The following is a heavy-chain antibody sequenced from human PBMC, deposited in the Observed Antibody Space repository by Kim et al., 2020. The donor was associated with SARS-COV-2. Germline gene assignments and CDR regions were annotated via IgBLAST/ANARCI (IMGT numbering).Heavy chain of an antibody. V-gene: IGHV3-23*01. CDR2: ISGSGGST. J-gene: IGHJ4*02. CDR1: GFTFSSYA. CDR3: AKGRGRAAAGTSGDY. D-gene: IGHD6-13*01. Sequence: GGSLRLSCAASGFTFSSYAMSWVRQAPGKGLEWVSAISGSGGSTYYADSVKGRFTISRDNSKNTLYLQMNSLRAEDTAGYYCAKGRGRAAAGTSGDYWGQGTLVTVSS.